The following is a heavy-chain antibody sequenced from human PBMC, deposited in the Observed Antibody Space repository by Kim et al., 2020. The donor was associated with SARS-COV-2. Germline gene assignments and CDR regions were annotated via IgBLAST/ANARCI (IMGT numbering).Heavy chain of an antibody. V-gene: IGHV3-11*04. D-gene: IGHD1-26*01. J-gene: IGHJ4*02. Sequence: YADPVQGRFTISRDNAKNSLYLQMNSLRAEDTAVYYCARAGLSTVGPFDYWGQGTLVTVSS. CDR3: ARAGLSTVGPFDY.